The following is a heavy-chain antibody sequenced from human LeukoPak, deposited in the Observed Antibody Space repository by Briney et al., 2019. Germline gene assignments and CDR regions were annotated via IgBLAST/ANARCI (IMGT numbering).Heavy chain of an antibody. CDR1: GFTFTTYA. D-gene: IGHD2-15*01. V-gene: IGHV3-53*01. Sequence: GGSLRLSCAASGFTFTTYAMNWVRQAPGKGLEWVSVIYSGGSTYYADSVKGRFTISRDNSKNTLYLQMNSLRAEDTAVYYCARDGGGSLYGMDVWGQGTTVTVSS. CDR2: IYSGGST. CDR3: ARDGGGSLYGMDV. J-gene: IGHJ6*02.